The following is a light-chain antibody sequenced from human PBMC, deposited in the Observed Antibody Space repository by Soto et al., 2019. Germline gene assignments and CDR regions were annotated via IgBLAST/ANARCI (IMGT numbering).Light chain of an antibody. CDR3: SSYTSSSPPLYVV. Sequence: QSALTQPASVSGSPGQSITISCTGTSSDVGGYNYVSWYQQHPGKAPKLMIYDVSNRPSGVSNRFSASKSGNTASLTISGLQAEDEADYYCSSYTSSSPPLYVVFGGGTKLTVL. CDR1: SSDVGGYNY. CDR2: DVS. V-gene: IGLV2-14*01. J-gene: IGLJ2*01.